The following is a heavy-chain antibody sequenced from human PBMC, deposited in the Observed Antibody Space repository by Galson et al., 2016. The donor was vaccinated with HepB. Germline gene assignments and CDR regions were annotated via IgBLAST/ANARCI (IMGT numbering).Heavy chain of an antibody. CDR2: ISGSGGNT. Sequence: SLRLSCAASGFTFSSYAMSWVRQAPGKGLEWVSAISGSGGNTNYADSVKGRFTISRDNSKNTLYLQMNSLRAEDTAVYYCATPRGYSYGYWDDTTTDYWGQGTLVTVSS. V-gene: IGHV3-23*01. CDR1: GFTFSSYA. CDR3: ATPRGYSYGYWDDTTTDY. J-gene: IGHJ4*02. D-gene: IGHD5-18*01.